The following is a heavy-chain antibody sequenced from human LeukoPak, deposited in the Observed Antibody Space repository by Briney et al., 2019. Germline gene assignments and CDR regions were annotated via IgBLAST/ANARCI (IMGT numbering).Heavy chain of an antibody. CDR3: ARHIAGPYYYDSSGYYQDAFDI. J-gene: IGHJ3*02. D-gene: IGHD3-22*01. CDR2: IYYSGST. CDR1: GGSISSYY. Sequence: PSEPLTLTCTVSGGSISSYYWSWLRQPPGKGLEGLGYIYYSGSTNYNPSLKSRVTISVDTSKNQFSLKLSSVTAADTAVYYCARHIAGPYYYDSSGYYQDAFDIWGQGTMVTVSS. V-gene: IGHV4-59*01.